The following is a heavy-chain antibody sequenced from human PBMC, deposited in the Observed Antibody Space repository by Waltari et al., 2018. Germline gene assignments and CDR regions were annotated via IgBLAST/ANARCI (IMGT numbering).Heavy chain of an antibody. CDR3: ARAGYSYVYGMDV. V-gene: IGHV1-69*04. J-gene: IGHJ6*02. D-gene: IGHD5-18*01. Sequence: QVQLVQSGAEVKKPGSSVKVSCKASGGTFSSYAISWVRQAPGQGLEWMGRIIPILGIANYAQKYQGRVTITADKSTSTAYMELSSLRSEDTAVYYCARAGYSYVYGMDVWGQGTTVTVSS. CDR2: IIPILGIA. CDR1: GGTFSSYA.